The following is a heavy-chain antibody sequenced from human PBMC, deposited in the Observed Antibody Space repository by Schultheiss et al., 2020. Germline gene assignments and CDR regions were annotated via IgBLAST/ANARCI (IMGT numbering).Heavy chain of an antibody. CDR1: GFTFSSYG. CDR3: ARDGWGMDV. D-gene: IGHD6-19*01. V-gene: IGHV3-NL1*01. CDR2: ISGSDANT. Sequence: GGSLRLSCAASGFTFSSYGMHWVRQAPGKGLEWVSSISGSDANTYHADSVKGRFTVSRDNSKNTLYLQMNSLRAEDTAVYYCARDGWGMDVWGQGTTVTVSS. J-gene: IGHJ6*02.